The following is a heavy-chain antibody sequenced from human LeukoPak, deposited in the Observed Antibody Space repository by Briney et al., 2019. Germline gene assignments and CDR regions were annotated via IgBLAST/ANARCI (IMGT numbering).Heavy chain of an antibody. CDR3: TTSVPGYSSSWYQGAFDY. J-gene: IGHJ4*02. D-gene: IGHD6-13*01. CDR2: IKSKTDGGTT. Sequence: GGSLRLSCAASGFTFSSYAMSWVRQAPGKGLEWVGRIKSKTDGGTTDYAAPVKGRFTISRDDSKNTLYLQMNSLKTEDTAVYYCTTSVPGYSSSWYQGAFDYWGQGTLVTVSS. V-gene: IGHV3-15*01. CDR1: GFTFSSYA.